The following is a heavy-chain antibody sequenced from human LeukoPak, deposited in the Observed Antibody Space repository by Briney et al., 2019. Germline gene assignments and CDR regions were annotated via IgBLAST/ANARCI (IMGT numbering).Heavy chain of an antibody. Sequence: GASVKVSCKASGYTFTGYYMHWVRQAPGQGLEWMGWINPNSGGTNYAQKFQGRVTMTRDTSISTAYMELSRLRSDDTAVYYCARPPHRLTVKDSDYWGQGTLVTVSS. CDR3: ARPPHRLTVKDSDY. J-gene: IGHJ4*02. CDR1: GYTFTGYY. V-gene: IGHV1-2*02. D-gene: IGHD4-11*01. CDR2: INPNSGGT.